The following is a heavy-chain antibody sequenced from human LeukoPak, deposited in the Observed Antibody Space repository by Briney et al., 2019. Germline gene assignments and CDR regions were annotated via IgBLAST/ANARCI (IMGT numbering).Heavy chain of an antibody. Sequence: GGSLRLSCAASGFTFSSYSMNWVRQAPGKGLEWVSSISSSSSYIYYADSVKGRFTISRDNAKNSLYLQMNSLRAEDTAVYYCARDTGDSSSWHPYYYYYYMDVWGKGTTVTVSS. D-gene: IGHD6-13*01. CDR2: ISSSSSYI. CDR3: ARDTGDSSSWHPYYYYYYMDV. CDR1: GFTFSSYS. J-gene: IGHJ6*03. V-gene: IGHV3-21*01.